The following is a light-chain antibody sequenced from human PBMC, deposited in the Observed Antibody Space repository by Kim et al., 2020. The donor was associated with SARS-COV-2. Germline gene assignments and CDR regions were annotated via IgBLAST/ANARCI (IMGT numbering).Light chain of an antibody. CDR1: SSNIGSNT. V-gene: IGLV1-44*01. CDR3: AAWDDSLNGVV. CDR2: SNN. Sequence: GQRVTISCSGSSSNIGSNTVNWYQQLPGTAPKLRIYSNNQRPSGVPDRFSGSKSGTSASLAISGLQSEDEADYYCAAWDDSLNGVVFGGGTKVTVL. J-gene: IGLJ2*01.